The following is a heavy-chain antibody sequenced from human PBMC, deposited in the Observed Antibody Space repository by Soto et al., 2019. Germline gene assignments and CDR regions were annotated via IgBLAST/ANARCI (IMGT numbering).Heavy chain of an antibody. D-gene: IGHD6-19*01. CDR2: ISSSGGST. Sequence: GGSLRLSCAASGFTFSTYAMSWVRQPPGKGLEWVSTISSSGGSTYYADSVKGRFTISRDNSKTTLSLQMNSLRAEDTAVYYCAKVRREEAVAGYFDYWGQGTLVTVSS. CDR1: GFTFSTYA. CDR3: AKVRREEAVAGYFDY. V-gene: IGHV3-23*01. J-gene: IGHJ4*02.